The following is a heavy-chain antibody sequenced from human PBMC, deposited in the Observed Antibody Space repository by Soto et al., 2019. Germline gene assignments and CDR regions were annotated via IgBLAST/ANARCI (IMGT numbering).Heavy chain of an antibody. CDR2: IKSKTDGGTT. J-gene: IGHJ6*02. CDR3: TTGRYSSGWYLYYGMDV. Sequence: PGGSLRLSCAASGFTFSNAWMNWVRQAPGKGLEWVGRIKSKTDGGTTDYAAPVKGRFTISRDDSKNTLYLQMNSLKTEDTAVYYCTTGRYSSGWYLYYGMDVSAQGTTVTVSS. CDR1: GFTFSNAW. D-gene: IGHD6-19*01. V-gene: IGHV3-15*07.